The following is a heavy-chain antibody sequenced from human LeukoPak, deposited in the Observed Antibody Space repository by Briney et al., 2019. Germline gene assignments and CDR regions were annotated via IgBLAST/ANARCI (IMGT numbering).Heavy chain of an antibody. CDR3: ARGMGDVTGTTRDY. Sequence: GASVKVSCKASGYTFTAYYMHWVRQAPGQGLEWMGWINPNSGGTNNAQKFQGGVTMTRDTSISTAYMELSRLRSDDTAVYYCARGMGDVTGTTRDYWGQGTLVTVSS. J-gene: IGHJ4*02. V-gene: IGHV1-2*02. D-gene: IGHD1-7*01. CDR1: GYTFTAYY. CDR2: INPNSGGT.